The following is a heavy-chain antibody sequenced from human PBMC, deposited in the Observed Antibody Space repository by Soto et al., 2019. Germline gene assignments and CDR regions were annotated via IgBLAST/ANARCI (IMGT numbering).Heavy chain of an antibody. CDR2: ISAYNGNT. Sequence: AAVKLSCEASGYTITSYGISWVRQAPGQGLEWMGWISAYNGNTNYAQKLQGRVTMTTDTSTSTAYMELRSLRSDDTAVYYCARGIIGCTNGVCYTQYNWFDHWGQGTLVTVS. V-gene: IGHV1-18*04. D-gene: IGHD2-8*01. CDR3: ARGIIGCTNGVCYTQYNWFDH. J-gene: IGHJ5*02. CDR1: GYTITSYG.